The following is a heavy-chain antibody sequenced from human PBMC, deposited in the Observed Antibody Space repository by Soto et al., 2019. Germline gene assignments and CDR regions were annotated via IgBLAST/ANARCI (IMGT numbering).Heavy chain of an antibody. Sequence: QVQLVESGGGVVQPGRSLRLSCAASGFTFSSYGMHWVRQAPGKGLEWVAVISYDGNNKYYADSMKGRLTISRDNSKNTLYLRMNSLRAEDTGVYYCAEDGVQGMDVWGQGTTVTVSS. D-gene: IGHD1-1*01. V-gene: IGHV3-30*18. J-gene: IGHJ6*02. CDR1: GFTFSSYG. CDR2: ISYDGNNK. CDR3: AEDGVQGMDV.